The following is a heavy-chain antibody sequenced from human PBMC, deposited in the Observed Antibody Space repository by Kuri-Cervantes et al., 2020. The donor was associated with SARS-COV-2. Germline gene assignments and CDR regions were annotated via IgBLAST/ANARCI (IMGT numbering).Heavy chain of an antibody. CDR3: ARVGHHFSTGFWSGYREASNWFDP. CDR2: NYYSGST. CDR1: GGSISSGDYY. Sequence: SETLSLTCTVSGGSISSGDYYWSWIRQPPGKGLEWIGYNYYSGSTNYNPSLKSRVTISVDTSKNQFSLKLISVTAADTAVYYCARVGHHFSTGFWSGYREASNWFDPWGQGTLVTVSS. D-gene: IGHD3-3*01. J-gene: IGHJ5*02. V-gene: IGHV4-30-4*01.